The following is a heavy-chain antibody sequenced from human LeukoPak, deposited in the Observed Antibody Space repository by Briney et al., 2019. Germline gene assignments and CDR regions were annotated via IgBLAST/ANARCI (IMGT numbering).Heavy chain of an antibody. D-gene: IGHD6-13*01. J-gene: IGHJ4*02. Sequence: GRSLRLSCAASGFTFSSYGMHWVRQAPGKGLEWVAVIWYDGSNKYYADSVKGRFTISRDNSKNTLYLQMNSLRAEDTAVYYCAREEIAAAVFDYWGQGTPVTVSS. CDR1: GFTFSSYG. CDR3: AREEIAAAVFDY. V-gene: IGHV3-33*01. CDR2: IWYDGSNK.